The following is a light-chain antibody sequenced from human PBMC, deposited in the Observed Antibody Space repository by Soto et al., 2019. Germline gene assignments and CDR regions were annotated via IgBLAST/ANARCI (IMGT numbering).Light chain of an antibody. CDR2: GGS. V-gene: IGKV3-20*01. CDR1: QIIRSSS. CDR3: HQYGSSPLT. Sequence: EIVLTQSPGTLSFSPGERATLSCRASQIIRSSSLAWYQQKPGQAPRLLIYGGSSRATGIPDRFSGGGSGTDFSLTISRLETEDFSVYYCHQYGSSPLTFGGGTKVDIK. J-gene: IGKJ4*01.